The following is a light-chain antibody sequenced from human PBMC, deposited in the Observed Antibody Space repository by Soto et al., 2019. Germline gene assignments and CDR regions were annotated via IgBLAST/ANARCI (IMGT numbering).Light chain of an antibody. CDR1: QSLSSSY. CDR2: GAS. Sequence: EIVLTQSPGTLSLSPGERATLSCRDSQSLSSSYLAWYQQKPGQAPRLLIYGASSRATGIPDRFSGSGSGTDFTLTISSLEPEDCAVYYCQHYGSTPQTFGQGTKWIS. J-gene: IGKJ1*01. CDR3: QHYGSTPQT. V-gene: IGKV3-20*01.